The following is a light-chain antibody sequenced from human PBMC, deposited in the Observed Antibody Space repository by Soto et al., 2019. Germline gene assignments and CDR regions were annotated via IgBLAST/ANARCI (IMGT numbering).Light chain of an antibody. J-gene: IGKJ2*01. Sequence: EIVLTQSPGTLSLSPGERATLSCRASQSVSSSYLAWYQQKPGQTPRLLIYGASTRVTGMPDRFSGSGSGTDFTLTISRLVPEDFAVYYCQQYCSSPYTFGQGTKVEIK. V-gene: IGKV3-20*01. CDR3: QQYCSSPYT. CDR2: GAS. CDR1: QSVSSSY.